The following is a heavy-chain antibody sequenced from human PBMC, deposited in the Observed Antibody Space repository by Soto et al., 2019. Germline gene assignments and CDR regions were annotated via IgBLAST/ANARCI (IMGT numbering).Heavy chain of an antibody. D-gene: IGHD6-19*01. CDR2: ISGSGGST. Sequence: EVQLLESGGGLVQPGGSLRLSCAASGFTFSSYAMSWVRQAPGKGLEWVSAISGSGGSTYYADSVKGRFTISRDNSKNTLYLQMNSLRAEDTDVYYCAKDQGIAVAGKIDYWGQGTLVTVSS. CDR3: AKDQGIAVAGKIDY. V-gene: IGHV3-23*01. J-gene: IGHJ4*02. CDR1: GFTFSSYA.